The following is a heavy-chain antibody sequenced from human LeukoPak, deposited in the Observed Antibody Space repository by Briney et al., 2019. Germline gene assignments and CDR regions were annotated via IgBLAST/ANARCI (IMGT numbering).Heavy chain of an antibody. CDR1: GGSFSGYY. CDR2: INHSGST. D-gene: IGHD2-15*01. Sequence: PSETLSLTCAVYGGSFSGYYWSWIRQPPGKGLEWIGEINHSGSTNYNPSLKSRVTISVDTSKNQFSLKLSSVTAADTAAYFCAPQGYCRGGSCLTNNWFDPWGQGTLVTVSS. CDR3: APQGYCRGGSCLTNNWFDP. J-gene: IGHJ5*02. V-gene: IGHV4-34*01.